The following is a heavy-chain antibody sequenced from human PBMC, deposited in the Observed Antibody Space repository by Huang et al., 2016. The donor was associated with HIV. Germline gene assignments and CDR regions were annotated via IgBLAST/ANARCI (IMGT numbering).Heavy chain of an antibody. D-gene: IGHD3-10*01. CDR2: VSTYNCHT. J-gene: IGHJ5*02. V-gene: IGHV1-18*01. CDR3: ARFRGPQVTLNWLDP. Sequence: QVQLVQSGPEMKKPGASVNVSCKASGYTFFTYSISWVRQAPGQGLEWMGWVSTYNCHTNYAQKFQGRLTLTTDVSTSSAYMELKNLRSDDTAVYYCARFRGPQVTLNWLDPWGQGTLVTVSS. CDR1: GYTFFTYS.